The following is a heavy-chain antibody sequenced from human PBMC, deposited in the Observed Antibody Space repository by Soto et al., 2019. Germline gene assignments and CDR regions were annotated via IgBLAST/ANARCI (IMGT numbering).Heavy chain of an antibody. J-gene: IGHJ6*02. V-gene: IGHV3-23*01. CDR1: GFTFSSYA. CDR2: ISGSGGST. CDR3: AKVAVAAIYYYYGMDV. Sequence: GGSLRLSCAASGFTFSSYAMSWVRQAPGKGLEWVSAISGSGGSTYYADSVKGRFTISRDNSKNTLYLQMNSLRAEDTAVYYCAKVAVAAIYYYYGMDVWGQGTTVTVSS. D-gene: IGHD2-15*01.